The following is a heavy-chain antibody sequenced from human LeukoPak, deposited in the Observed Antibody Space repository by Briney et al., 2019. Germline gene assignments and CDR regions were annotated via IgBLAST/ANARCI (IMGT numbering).Heavy chain of an antibody. CDR3: AKDLGTYYYDSSGYPSDY. Sequence: GGSLRLSCAASGFTFSAYDMNWVRQAPGKGLEWVSAISGSGGSTYYADSVKGRFTISRDNSKNTLYLQMNSLRAEDTAVYYCAKDLGTYYYDSSGYPSDYWGQGTLVTVSS. J-gene: IGHJ4*02. CDR2: ISGSGGST. D-gene: IGHD3-22*01. V-gene: IGHV3-23*01. CDR1: GFTFSAYD.